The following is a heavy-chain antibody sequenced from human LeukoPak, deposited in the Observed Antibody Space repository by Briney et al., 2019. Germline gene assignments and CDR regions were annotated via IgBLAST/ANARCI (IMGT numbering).Heavy chain of an antibody. D-gene: IGHD3-10*01. V-gene: IGHV4-38-2*02. Sequence: NTSETLSLTCTVSGSSISSGYYWGWIRQPPGKGLEWIGNIYHSGSTYYNPSLKSRVTISVDTSKNQFSLKLSSVTAADTAMYYCASLYGSGFPFDYWGQGTLVTVSS. J-gene: IGHJ4*02. CDR2: IYHSGST. CDR1: GSSISSGYY. CDR3: ASLYGSGFPFDY.